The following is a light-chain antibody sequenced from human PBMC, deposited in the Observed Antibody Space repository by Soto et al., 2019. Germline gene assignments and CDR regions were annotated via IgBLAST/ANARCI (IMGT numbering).Light chain of an antibody. CDR1: QRITSN. V-gene: IGKV3-11*01. CDR3: QQRSNWPPIT. CDR2: GAS. J-gene: IGKJ5*01. Sequence: PGERATLSCRASQRITSNFLAWYQQKPGQAPRLLIYGASNRAAGIPARFSGSGSGTDFTLTINSLEPEDFAIYYCQQRSNWPPITFGQGTRLDIK.